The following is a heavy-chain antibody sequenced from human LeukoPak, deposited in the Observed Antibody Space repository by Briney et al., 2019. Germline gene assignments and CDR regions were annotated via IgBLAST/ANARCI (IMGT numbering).Heavy chain of an antibody. CDR1: GYTFTSYD. CDR2: MNPNSGNT. J-gene: IGHJ4*02. CDR3: ARRGAFSLFDY. D-gene: IGHD3-10*01. Sequence: ASVKVSCKASGYTFTSYDINWVRQATGQGLEWMGWMNPNSGNTGYAQKFQGRVTITADESTSTTYMELSSLRSEDTAVYYCARRGAFSLFDYWGQGTLVTVSS. V-gene: IGHV1-8*01.